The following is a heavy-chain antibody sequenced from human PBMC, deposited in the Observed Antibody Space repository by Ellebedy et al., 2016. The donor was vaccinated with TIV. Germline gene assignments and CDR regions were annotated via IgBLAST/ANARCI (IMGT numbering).Heavy chain of an antibody. V-gene: IGHV3-13*01. D-gene: IGHD6-13*01. J-gene: IGHJ4*02. CDR2: IGSAGDT. Sequence: PGGSLRLSCAASGFTFSSHDMHWVRQRTGKGLEWVSAIGSAGDTSYSGSVKGRFTISRENGKNSVYLQMNSLRAEDTAVYYCARASAGLDYWGQGTLVTVSS. CDR3: ARASAGLDY. CDR1: GFTFSSHD.